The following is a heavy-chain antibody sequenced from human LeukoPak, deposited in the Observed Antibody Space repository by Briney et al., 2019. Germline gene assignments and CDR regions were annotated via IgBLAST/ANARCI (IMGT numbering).Heavy chain of an antibody. CDR3: ARALTAYYFDD. Sequence: GGSLRLSCAASGFTFSSNWMGWVRQAPGKGLEWVANINQAGSENYYVDSVKGRFTISRDNAKNSLFLQLDSLRAEDTAVYYCARALTAYYFDDWGLGTLVTVSS. J-gene: IGHJ4*01. CDR2: INQAGSEN. V-gene: IGHV3-7*01. D-gene: IGHD2-21*01. CDR1: GFTFSSNW.